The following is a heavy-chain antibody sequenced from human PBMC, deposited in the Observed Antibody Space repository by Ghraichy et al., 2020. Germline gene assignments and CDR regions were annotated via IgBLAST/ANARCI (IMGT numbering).Heavy chain of an antibody. CDR1: GFTFSSYW. CDR3: ARKGCGDGSCFEDY. V-gene: IGHV3-7*03. D-gene: IGHD2-15*01. CDR2: IKQDGSEK. J-gene: IGHJ4*02. Sequence: GGSLRLSCAASGFTFSSYWMSWVRQAPGKGLEWVANIKQDGSEKYYVDSVKGRFTISRDNAKNSLFLQMNSLRAEDTAVYYCARKGCGDGSCFEDYWGQGTLVTV.